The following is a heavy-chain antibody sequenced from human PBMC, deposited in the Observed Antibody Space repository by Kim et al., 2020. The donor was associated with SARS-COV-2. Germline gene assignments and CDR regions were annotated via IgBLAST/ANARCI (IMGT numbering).Heavy chain of an antibody. CDR2: GHHSGST. CDR1: GDSFSGYY. CDR3: ARHEAPGDSGSYSDDYWFDP. V-gene: IGHV4-34*01. J-gene: IGHJ5*02. D-gene: IGHD1-26*01. Sequence: SETLSLTCAVYGDSFSGYYWTWIRQPPGKGLEWIGEGHHSGSTTYNPSLKSRVTISVDTSKNQFSLKLSSVTAADTAVYYCARHEAPGDSGSYSDDYWFDPWGQGTLVTVSS.